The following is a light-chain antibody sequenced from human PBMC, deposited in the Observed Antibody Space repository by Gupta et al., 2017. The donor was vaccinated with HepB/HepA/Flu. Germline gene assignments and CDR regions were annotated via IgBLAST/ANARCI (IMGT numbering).Light chain of an antibody. J-gene: IGLJ1*01. Sequence: SYVLTQPPSVSVAPGKTARITCGGTGIGSKSVHWYQQKSGQAPILVVYDDSHRPSGIPERFSGSNSGDTATLTISTVEAGDEADYYGQVWGSTTDHVFGTGTKVTVL. CDR1: GIGSKS. V-gene: IGLV3-21*01. CDR2: DDS. CDR3: QVWGSTTDHV.